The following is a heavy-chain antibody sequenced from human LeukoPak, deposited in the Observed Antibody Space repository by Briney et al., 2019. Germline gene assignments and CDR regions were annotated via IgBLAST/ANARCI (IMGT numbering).Heavy chain of an antibody. V-gene: IGHV1-46*01. J-gene: IGHJ4*02. Sequence: ASVKVSCKASGYTFTSYYMHWVRQAPGQGLEWMGIINPSGGSTSYAQKFQGRVTMTRDTSTSTVYMELSSLRSEDTAVYCCARETTGPYYYDSSGYFDYWGQGTLVTVSS. CDR2: INPSGGST. CDR3: ARETTGPYYYDSSGYFDY. CDR1: GYTFTSYY. D-gene: IGHD3-22*01.